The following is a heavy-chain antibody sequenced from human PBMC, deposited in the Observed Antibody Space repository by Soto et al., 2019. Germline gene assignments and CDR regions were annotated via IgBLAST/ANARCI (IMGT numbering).Heavy chain of an antibody. Sequence: QLVQSGGEVKQPGASVKVSCKAPRDTFTSYYINWVRQAPGQGLEWMGVINPHGGSTAYAQKFKGRVTLTIDTSASTVYMEVSSLTSEVTAMYYCARSSGGNFGIIIEGTNWFAPWGQGTLVTVSS. CDR1: RDTFTSYY. J-gene: IGHJ5*02. CDR2: INPHGGST. V-gene: IGHV1-46*01. CDR3: ARSSGGNFGIIIEGTNWFAP. D-gene: IGHD1-26*01.